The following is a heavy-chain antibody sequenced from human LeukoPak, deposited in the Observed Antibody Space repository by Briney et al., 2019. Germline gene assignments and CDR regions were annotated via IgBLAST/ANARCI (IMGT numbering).Heavy chain of an antibody. J-gene: IGHJ4*02. CDR2: ISSNGGST. V-gene: IGHV3-64*01. CDR1: GFTFSSYA. Sequence: PGGSLRLSCAASGFTFSSYAMHWVRQAPGKGLEYVSAISSNGGSTYYANSVKGRFTISRDNSKNTLYLQMGSLRAEEMAVYYCARVRAGYGDYDYWGQGTLVTVSS. CDR3: ARVRAGYGDYDY. D-gene: IGHD4-17*01.